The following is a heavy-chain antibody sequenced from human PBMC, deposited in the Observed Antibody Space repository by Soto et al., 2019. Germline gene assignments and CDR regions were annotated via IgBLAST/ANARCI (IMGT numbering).Heavy chain of an antibody. CDR3: AIYDGWRQTAYYFDY. D-gene: IGHD3-16*01. CDR2: IYPGESDT. Sequence: EVQLVQSGAEVKKPGESLKISCKGSGYSFTTYWIGWVRQMPGKGLEWMGIIYPGESDTRYSPSFQSQVTISAYTSINTAYLEWNSLKASDTDMYYCAIYDGWRQTAYYFDYWGQGALVTVSS. J-gene: IGHJ4*02. CDR1: GYSFTTYW. V-gene: IGHV5-51*01.